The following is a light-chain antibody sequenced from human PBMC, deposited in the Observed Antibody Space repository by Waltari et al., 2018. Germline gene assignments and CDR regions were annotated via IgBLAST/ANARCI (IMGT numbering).Light chain of an antibody. CDR1: QSVLYNTDNKNY. CDR3: QQYYDIPVT. CDR2: WAS. J-gene: IGKJ2*01. V-gene: IGKV4-1*01. Sequence: DIVMTQSPDSLPVSMGERATLNCKSSQSVLYNTDNKNYLAWYQQKPGQSPKLLIYWASTLESGVPDRFIGSGSGTDFTLTISGLQADDAAIYFCQQYYDIPVTFGQGTRLEIK.